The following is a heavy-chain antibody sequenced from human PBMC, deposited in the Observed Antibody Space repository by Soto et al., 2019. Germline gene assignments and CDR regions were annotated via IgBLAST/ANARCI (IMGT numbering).Heavy chain of an antibody. CDR2: IYYSGST. D-gene: IGHD3-16*01. V-gene: IGHV4-30-4*01. Sequence: QVQLQESGPGLVKPSQTLSLTCTVSGGSISSGDYYWSWIRQPPGKGLEWIGYIYYSGSTYYNPSLKSRVTISVDTYKTQFSLKLSSVTAADTAVYYCARLMMEEGAFDIWGQGTMVTVSS. CDR3: ARLMMEEGAFDI. CDR1: GGSISSGDYY. J-gene: IGHJ3*02.